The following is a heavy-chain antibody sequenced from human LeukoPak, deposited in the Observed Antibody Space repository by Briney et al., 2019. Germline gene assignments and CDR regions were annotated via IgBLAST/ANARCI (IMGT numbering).Heavy chain of an antibody. J-gene: IGHJ4*02. V-gene: IGHV4-59*08. CDR1: GGSISSYY. Sequence: PSETLSLTCTVSGGSISSYYWSWIRQPPGKGLEWIGYTYYTGSTNYNPSLKSRVTISVDTSKNQFSLKLSSVTAADTAVYYYATPTFYYDSGDYYFHYWGQGTLVTVSS. CDR3: ATPTFYYDSGDYYFHY. CDR2: TYYTGST. D-gene: IGHD3-10*01.